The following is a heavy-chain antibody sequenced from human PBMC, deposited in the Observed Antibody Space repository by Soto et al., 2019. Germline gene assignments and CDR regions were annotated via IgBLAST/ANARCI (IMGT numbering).Heavy chain of an antibody. D-gene: IGHD5-18*01. CDR1: GFTFSSYG. V-gene: IGHV3-33*01. Sequence: LRLSCAASGFTFSSYGMHWVRQAPGKGLEWVAVIWNDGSNKYYADSVKGRFTISRDNSKNTLYLQMNSLRAEDTAVYYCARGVHGYPYYFDYCGQGNLVSVS. CDR3: ARGVHGYPYYFDY. CDR2: IWNDGSNK. J-gene: IGHJ4*02.